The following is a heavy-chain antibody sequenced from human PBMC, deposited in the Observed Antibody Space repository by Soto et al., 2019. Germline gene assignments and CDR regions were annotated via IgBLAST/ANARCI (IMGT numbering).Heavy chain of an antibody. J-gene: IGHJ4*02. Sequence: QVQLQESGPGLVKPSQTLSLTCTVSGGSISSGGYYWSWIRQHPGKGLEWIGYIYYSGSTYYNPSLKSGVTISVDPSKNQFSLKLSSVTAADTAVYYCARVDSSVGYSESGYFDYWGQGTLVTVSS. V-gene: IGHV4-31*03. CDR2: IYYSGST. CDR1: GGSISSGGYY. D-gene: IGHD6-25*01. CDR3: ARVDSSVGYSESGYFDY.